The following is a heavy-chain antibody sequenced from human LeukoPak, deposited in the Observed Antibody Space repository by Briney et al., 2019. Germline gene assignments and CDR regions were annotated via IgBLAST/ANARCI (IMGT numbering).Heavy chain of an antibody. Sequence: ASVKVSCKASGGTFSSYAISWVRQAPGHGLEWMGGIIPIFGTANYAQKFQGRVTITTDESTSTAYMELSSLRSEDTAVYYCAKHDYVWGSYRHIPYYMDVWGKGTTVTVSS. CDR1: GGTFSSYA. CDR3: AKHDYVWGSYRHIPYYMDV. V-gene: IGHV1-69*05. CDR2: IIPIFGTA. J-gene: IGHJ6*03. D-gene: IGHD3-16*02.